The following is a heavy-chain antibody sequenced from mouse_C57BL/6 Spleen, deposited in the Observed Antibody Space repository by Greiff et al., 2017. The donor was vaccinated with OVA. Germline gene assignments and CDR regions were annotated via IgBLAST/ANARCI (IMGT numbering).Heavy chain of an antibody. CDR3: ARDRHEGFAY. CDR1: GYSITSGYY. CDR2: ISYDGSN. Sequence: EVQLQESGPGLVKPSQSLSLTCSVTGYSITSGYYWNWIRQFPGNKLEWMGYISYDGSNNYNPSLKNRISITRDTSKNQFFLKLNSVTTEDTATYYCARDRHEGFAYWGQGTLVTVSA. D-gene: IGHD3-1*01. J-gene: IGHJ3*01. V-gene: IGHV3-6*01.